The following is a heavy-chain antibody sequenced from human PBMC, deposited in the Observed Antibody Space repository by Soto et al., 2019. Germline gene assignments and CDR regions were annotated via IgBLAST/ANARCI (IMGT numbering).Heavy chain of an antibody. CDR3: ARDMSGGTDNYYNGMAV. D-gene: IGHD3-10*02. V-gene: IGHV3-33*05. Sequence: GKGLDWVAIIKCNDINKYYADSVKGRFTSARYNSKNTLYLQMNSLRADDTAVYYCARDMSGGTDNYYNGMAVRGHGTTVTVSS. CDR2: IKCNDINK. J-gene: IGHJ6*02.